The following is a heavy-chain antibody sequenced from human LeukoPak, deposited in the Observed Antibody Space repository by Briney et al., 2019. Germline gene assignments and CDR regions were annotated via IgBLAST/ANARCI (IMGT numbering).Heavy chain of an antibody. CDR1: GSSVSTFY. V-gene: IGHV4-59*02. CDR2: VHDTGST. Sequence: PSETLSLTCIVSGSSVSTFYWSWLRQPPGTGLEWIGFVHDTGSTAYNPSLKSRVTISLETSKNQLSLMLTSVTAADTAMYYCARGSTDVYWYLDVWGRGTLVTVSS. J-gene: IGHJ2*01. D-gene: IGHD1-26*01. CDR3: ARGSTDVYWYLDV.